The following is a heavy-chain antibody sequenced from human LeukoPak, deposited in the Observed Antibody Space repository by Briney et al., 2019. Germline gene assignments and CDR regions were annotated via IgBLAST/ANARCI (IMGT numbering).Heavy chain of an antibody. CDR3: ARPLVRGVIKSWFDP. D-gene: IGHD3-10*01. Sequence: PSETLSLTCSVSGLSISSGRFWVWIRQPPGKGLEWIGEINHSGSTNYNPSLKSRVTISVDTSKNQFSLKLSSVTAADTAVYYCARPLVRGVIKSWFDPWGQGTLVTVSS. CDR1: GLSISSGRF. CDR2: INHSGST. V-gene: IGHV4-38-2*02. J-gene: IGHJ5*02.